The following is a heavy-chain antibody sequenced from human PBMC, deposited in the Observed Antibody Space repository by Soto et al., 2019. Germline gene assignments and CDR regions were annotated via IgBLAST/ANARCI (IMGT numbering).Heavy chain of an antibody. D-gene: IGHD2-2*01. J-gene: IGHJ5*02. CDR1: GYSFTGFY. V-gene: IGHV1-2*02. CDR3: ARKSAAAAMNWFDP. CDR2: INPNNGGT. Sequence: ASVKVSCKASGYSFTGFYMHWVRQTPGQGLEWMGWINPNNGGTNYAQKFQGRVTMTTDTSISTAYMELSRLTSDDTAVYYCARKSAAAAMNWFDPWGQGTLVTVSS.